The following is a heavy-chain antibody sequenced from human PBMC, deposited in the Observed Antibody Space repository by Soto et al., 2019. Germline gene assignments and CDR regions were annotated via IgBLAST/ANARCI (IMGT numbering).Heavy chain of an antibody. D-gene: IGHD2-8*01. CDR3: ARASGVYAFDY. CDR2: IYYSGST. V-gene: IGHV4-59*01. Sequence: SETLSLTCTVSGGSIGSYYWSWIRQPPGKGLEWIGYIYYSGSTNYNPSLKSRVTISVDTSKNQFSLKLSSVTAADTAVYYCARASGVYAFDYWGQGTLVTVSS. J-gene: IGHJ4*02. CDR1: GGSIGSYY.